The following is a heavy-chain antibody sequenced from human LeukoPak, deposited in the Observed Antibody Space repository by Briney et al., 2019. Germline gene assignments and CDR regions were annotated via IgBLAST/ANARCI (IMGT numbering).Heavy chain of an antibody. Sequence: GGSLRLSCAASGFTFSSYAMSWVRQAPGKGLEWVSAISGSGGSIYYADSVKGRFTISRDNSKNTLYLQMNSLRAEDTAVYYCAKNPNYYDSSGPFDYWGQGTLVTVSS. D-gene: IGHD3-22*01. J-gene: IGHJ4*02. V-gene: IGHV3-23*01. CDR3: AKNPNYYDSSGPFDY. CDR1: GFTFSSYA. CDR2: ISGSGGSI.